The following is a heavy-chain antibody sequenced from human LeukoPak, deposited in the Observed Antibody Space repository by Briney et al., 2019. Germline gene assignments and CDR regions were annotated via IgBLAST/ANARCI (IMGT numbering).Heavy chain of an antibody. CDR1: GFTFSSYG. D-gene: IGHD6-19*01. Sequence: AGSLRLSCAASGFTFSSYGMHWVRQAPGKGLGLVAFIRYDGSNKYYADSVNSRFTTSRDITNNALSLQMNSLRPDATAVYYCARGTYSSGRCDVFDIWGQGTMVTVSS. CDR3: ARGTYSSGRCDVFDI. J-gene: IGHJ3*02. CDR2: IRYDGSNK. V-gene: IGHV3-30*02.